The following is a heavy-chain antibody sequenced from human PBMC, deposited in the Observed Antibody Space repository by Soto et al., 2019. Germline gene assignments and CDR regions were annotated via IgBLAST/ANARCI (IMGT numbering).Heavy chain of an antibody. V-gene: IGHV4-34*01. CDR3: ARTIGIAVAGTWGSIDY. J-gene: IGHJ4*02. CDR1: GGSFSGYY. D-gene: IGHD6-19*01. Sequence: QVQLQQWGAGLLKPSETLSLTCAVYGGSFSGYYWSWIRQPPGKGLEWIGEINHSGSTNYNPSLKSRVTISVDTSKNQFSLKLSSVTAADTAVYYCARTIGIAVAGTWGSIDYWGQGTLATVSS. CDR2: INHSGST.